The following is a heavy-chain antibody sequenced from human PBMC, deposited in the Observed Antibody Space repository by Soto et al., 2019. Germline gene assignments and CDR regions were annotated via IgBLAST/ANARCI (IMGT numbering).Heavy chain of an antibody. Sequence: QVQLVESGGGLVKPGGSLRLSCAASGFTFSDYYMSWIRQAPGKGLEWVSYISSSSSYTNYADSVKGRFTISRDNAKNSLCLQMNSLRAEDTAVYYCARDRYSGYERGYFDLWGRGTLVTVSS. CDR1: GFTFSDYY. J-gene: IGHJ2*01. CDR3: ARDRYSGYERGYFDL. D-gene: IGHD5-12*01. V-gene: IGHV3-11*05. CDR2: ISSSSSYT.